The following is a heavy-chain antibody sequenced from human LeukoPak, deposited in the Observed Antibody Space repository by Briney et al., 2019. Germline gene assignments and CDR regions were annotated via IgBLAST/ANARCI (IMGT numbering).Heavy chain of an antibody. CDR2: IKQDGSEK. Sequence: GSLRLSCAASGFTFSSYWMSWVRQAPGKGLEWVANIKQDGSEKYYVDSVKGRFTISRDNAKNSLYLQMNSLRAEDTAVYYCARAVWLEEMGFLEWLFYWYFDLWGRGTLVTVSS. CDR3: ARAVWLEEMGFLEWLFYWYFDL. V-gene: IGHV3-7*01. CDR1: GFTFSSYW. J-gene: IGHJ2*01. D-gene: IGHD3-3*01.